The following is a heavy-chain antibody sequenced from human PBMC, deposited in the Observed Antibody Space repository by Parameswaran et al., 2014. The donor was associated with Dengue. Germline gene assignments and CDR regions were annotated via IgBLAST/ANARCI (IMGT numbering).Heavy chain of an antibody. CDR2: INPNSGGT. Sequence: WVRQAPGQGLEWMGWINPNSGGTNYAQKFQGRVTMTRDTSISTAYMELSRLRSDDTAVYYCARDLRTYLDYWGQGTLVTVSS. J-gene: IGHJ4*02. CDR3: ARDLRTYLDY. V-gene: IGHV1-2*02.